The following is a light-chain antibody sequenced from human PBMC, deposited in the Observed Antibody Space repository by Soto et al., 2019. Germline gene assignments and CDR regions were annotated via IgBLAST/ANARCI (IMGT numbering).Light chain of an antibody. J-gene: IGKJ1*01. CDR2: GAS. CDR3: QQYKNWPRT. CDR1: QSVGSN. Sequence: VMTQSPATLSVSPGERATLSCRASQSVGSNLAWYQQKPGQAPRLLIYGASTRATGIPARFSGSGSGTEFTLTISSLQSEDFAVYYCQQYKNWPRTFGLGTKVDIK. V-gene: IGKV3-15*01.